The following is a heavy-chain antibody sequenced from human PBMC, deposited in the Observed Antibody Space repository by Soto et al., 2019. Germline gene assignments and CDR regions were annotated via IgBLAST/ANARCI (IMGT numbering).Heavy chain of an antibody. CDR3: TTGLSNGYYNFDY. Sequence: PGGSLRLSCAASGFTFSNAWMSWVRQAPGKGLEWVGRIKGEADGGTTDYAAPVKGRITISRDHSKDTLYLHMNSLKTDDTALYYCTTGLSNGYYNFDYWGQGTPVTVSS. CDR1: GFTFSNAW. V-gene: IGHV3-15*01. CDR2: IKGEADGGTT. D-gene: IGHD3-22*01. J-gene: IGHJ4*02.